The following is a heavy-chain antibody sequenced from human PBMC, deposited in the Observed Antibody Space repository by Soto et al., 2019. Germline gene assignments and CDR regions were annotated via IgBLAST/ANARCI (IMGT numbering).Heavy chain of an antibody. CDR1: GFTFSNFV. V-gene: IGHV3-23*01. J-gene: IGHJ6*02. Sequence: LRLSCAASGFTFSNFVMRWVRQTPGKGLEWVSTITETGGDTYYTDSVKGRFTISRDNSKNTLYLQMSSLRAEDTALYYCTKASSDRHHMGVWGQGTTVTVSS. CDR3: TKASSDRHHMGV. CDR2: ITETGGDT.